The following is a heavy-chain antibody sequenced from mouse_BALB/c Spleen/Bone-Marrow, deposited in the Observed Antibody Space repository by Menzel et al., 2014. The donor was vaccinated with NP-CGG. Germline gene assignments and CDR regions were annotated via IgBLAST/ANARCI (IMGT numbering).Heavy chain of an antibody. Sequence: DVMLVESGGDLVKPGGSLTLSCAASGFTFSSYGMSWVRQTPAKRLEWVATINNGGTYTYYPDSVKGRFTISRDNAKNTLYLQMSSLKAEDTAMYYCALNWDSAYWGQGTLVTVSA. D-gene: IGHD4-1*02. CDR3: ALNWDSAY. J-gene: IGHJ3*01. V-gene: IGHV5-6*02. CDR1: GFTFSSYG. CDR2: INNGGTYT.